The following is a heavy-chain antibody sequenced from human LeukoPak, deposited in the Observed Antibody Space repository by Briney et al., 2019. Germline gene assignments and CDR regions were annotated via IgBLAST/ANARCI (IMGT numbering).Heavy chain of an antibody. Sequence: SVKVSCKASGGTFSSYAISWVRQAPGQGLEWMGGIIPIFGTANYAQKFQGRVTITADESTSTAYMELSSLGSEDTAVYYCARGRGYCSSTSCSTPREYYYYGMDVWGQGTSVTVSS. CDR3: ARGRGYCSSTSCSTPREYYYYGMDV. J-gene: IGHJ6*02. V-gene: IGHV1-69*01. CDR1: GGTFSSYA. D-gene: IGHD2-2*01. CDR2: IIPIFGTA.